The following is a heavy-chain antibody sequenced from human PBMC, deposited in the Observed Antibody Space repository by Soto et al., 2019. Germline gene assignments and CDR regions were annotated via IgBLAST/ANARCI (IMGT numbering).Heavy chain of an antibody. CDR2: INHSGST. CDR1: GGSFSGYY. CDR3: ARLNGYCVSTKCHGYYGMDV. Sequence: SETLSLTCAFYGGSFSGYYWSWIRQPPGKGLEWIGEINHSGSTNYNPSLKSRVTISVDTSKNQFSLKLSSVTAADTAVYYCARLNGYCVSTKCHGYYGMDVWGQGTTVTVSS. V-gene: IGHV4-34*01. D-gene: IGHD2-2*03. J-gene: IGHJ6*02.